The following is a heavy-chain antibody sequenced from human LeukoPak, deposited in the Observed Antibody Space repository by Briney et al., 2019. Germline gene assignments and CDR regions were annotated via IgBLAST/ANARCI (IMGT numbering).Heavy chain of an antibody. CDR1: GSTFSSYA. Sequence: PGGSLRLSCAASGSTFSSYAMSWVRQAPGKGLEWVSAISGSGGSTYYADSVKGRFTISRDNSKNTLYLQMNSLRAEDTAVYYCANLHDYGDYMGYWGQGTLVTVSS. CDR2: ISGSGGST. J-gene: IGHJ4*02. CDR3: ANLHDYGDYMGY. D-gene: IGHD4-17*01. V-gene: IGHV3-23*01.